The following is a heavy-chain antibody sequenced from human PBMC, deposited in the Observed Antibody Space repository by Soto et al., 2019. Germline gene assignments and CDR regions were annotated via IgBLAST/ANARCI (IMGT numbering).Heavy chain of an antibody. V-gene: IGHV3-48*02. CDR2: ITSDTKTI. J-gene: IGHJ4*02. D-gene: IGHD6-19*01. Sequence: EVQLVESGGDLVQRGGSLRLSCVASGFTFSVYSMNWVRQVPGKGLEWFSYITSDTKTIKYADSVKGRFTISRDNAKNSVYLQMKSLRDEDTAVYYCARSVEGHFDYWGQGTVVTVSS. CDR3: ARSVEGHFDY. CDR1: GFTFSVYS.